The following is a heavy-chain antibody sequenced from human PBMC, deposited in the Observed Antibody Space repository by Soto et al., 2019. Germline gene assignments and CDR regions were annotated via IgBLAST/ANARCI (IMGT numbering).Heavy chain of an antibody. CDR1: GYTFTSYG. CDR2: ISAYNGNT. CDR3: ARDWTGYGDPRGGFDY. Sequence: ASVKVSCKASGYTFTSYGISWVRQAPGQGLEWMGWISAYNGNTNYAQKLQGRVTMTTDTSTSTAYMELRSLRSDDTAVYYCARDWTGYGDPRGGFDYWGQGTLVTVSS. D-gene: IGHD4-17*01. V-gene: IGHV1-18*01. J-gene: IGHJ4*02.